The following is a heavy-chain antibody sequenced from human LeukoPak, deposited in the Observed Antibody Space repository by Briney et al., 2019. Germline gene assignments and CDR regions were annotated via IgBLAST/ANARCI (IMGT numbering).Heavy chain of an antibody. CDR2: IIPIFGTA. Sequence: ASVKVSCKASGGTFSSYAISWVRQAPGQGLEWMGGIIPIFGTANYAQKFQGRVTITADKSTSTAYMELSSLRSEDTAVYYCASQYYYDSSGYWNFDYWGQGTLVTVSS. CDR3: ASQYYYDSSGYWNFDY. V-gene: IGHV1-69*06. J-gene: IGHJ4*02. D-gene: IGHD3-22*01. CDR1: GGTFSSYA.